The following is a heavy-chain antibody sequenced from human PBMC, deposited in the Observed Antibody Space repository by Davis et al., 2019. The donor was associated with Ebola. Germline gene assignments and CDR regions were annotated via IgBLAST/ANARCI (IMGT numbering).Heavy chain of an antibody. Sequence: ASVKVSCKASGYLFNAYYMHWVRQAPGQGLEWMGWINPNSGDTKYAQKFQGRVTMTRGTSITTVYMELSSLRSDDTAVYYCAKVGYYDYWSGYSELDPWGQGSLVTVSS. D-gene: IGHD3-3*01. CDR3: AKVGYYDYWSGYSELDP. CDR2: INPNSGDT. CDR1: GYLFNAYY. V-gene: IGHV1-2*02. J-gene: IGHJ5*02.